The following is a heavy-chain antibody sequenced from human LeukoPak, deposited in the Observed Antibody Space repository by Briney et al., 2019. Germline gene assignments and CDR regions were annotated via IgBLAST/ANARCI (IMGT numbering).Heavy chain of an antibody. V-gene: IGHV4-59*01. J-gene: IGHJ4*02. D-gene: IGHD4-11*01. Sequence: SETLSLTCTVSGGSISSYYWSWIRQPPGKGLEWIGYIYYSGSTNYNPSLKSRVTISVDTSKNQFSLKLSSVTAADTAVYYCARDRVRGNSNPFFDYWGQGTLVTVSS. CDR3: ARDRVRGNSNPFFDY. CDR1: GGSISSYY. CDR2: IYYSGST.